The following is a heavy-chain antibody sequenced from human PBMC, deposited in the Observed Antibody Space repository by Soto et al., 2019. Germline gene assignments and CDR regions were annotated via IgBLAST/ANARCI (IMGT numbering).Heavy chain of an antibody. D-gene: IGHD3-22*01. V-gene: IGHV4-30-4*01. Sequence: SETLSLTCSVSGGSINNDDFYWSWLRQTPGKGPQWIGYVYYSGSSDCIPSLKSRLSMSIDKSKNQFTLKLSSVTAADTAIYYCARMSYYYDKWYFDLWGRGTLVTVSS. J-gene: IGHJ2*01. CDR2: VYYSGSS. CDR1: GGSINNDDFY. CDR3: ARMSYYYDKWYFDL.